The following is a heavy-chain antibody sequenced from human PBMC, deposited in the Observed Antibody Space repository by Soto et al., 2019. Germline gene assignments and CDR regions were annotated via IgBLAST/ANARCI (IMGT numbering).Heavy chain of an antibody. J-gene: IGHJ5*02. V-gene: IGHV3-48*02. CDR3: ASELAALTWFDP. D-gene: IGHD1-1*01. CDR2: ISSSSSTI. CDR1: GFTFSSYS. Sequence: EVQLVESGGGLVQPGGSLRLSCAASGFTFSSYSMNWVRQAPGKGLEWVSYISSSSSTIYYADSVKGRFTISRDNAKTSLYLPMNRLRDEDTAVYYCASELAALTWFDPWGQGTLVTVSS.